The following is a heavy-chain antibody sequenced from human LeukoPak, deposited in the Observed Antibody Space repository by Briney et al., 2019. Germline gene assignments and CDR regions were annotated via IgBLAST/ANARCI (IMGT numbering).Heavy chain of an antibody. V-gene: IGHV3-30*18. Sequence: PGRSLRLSCAASGFTFSSYGMHWVRQAPGKGLEWVAVISYDGSNKYYADSVKGRFTISRDNSKNTLCLQMNSLRAEDTAVYYCAKDPTGIAVAGYFDYWGQGTLVTVSS. CDR2: ISYDGSNK. D-gene: IGHD6-19*01. CDR3: AKDPTGIAVAGYFDY. CDR1: GFTFSSYG. J-gene: IGHJ4*02.